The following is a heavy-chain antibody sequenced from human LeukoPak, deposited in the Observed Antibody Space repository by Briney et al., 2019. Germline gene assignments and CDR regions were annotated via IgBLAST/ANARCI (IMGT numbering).Heavy chain of an antibody. Sequence: GGSLRLSCAASGLTFSAYNMNWVRQAPGKGLEWLSYISSNGGTIYYADSVKGRFTISRDNAKNSLYLQMNSLRDEDTAVYYCARDVDGYGTKGYYFDYWGQGTLVTVSS. CDR2: ISSNGGTI. V-gene: IGHV3-48*02. D-gene: IGHD5-24*01. J-gene: IGHJ4*02. CDR3: ARDVDGYGTKGYYFDY. CDR1: GLTFSAYN.